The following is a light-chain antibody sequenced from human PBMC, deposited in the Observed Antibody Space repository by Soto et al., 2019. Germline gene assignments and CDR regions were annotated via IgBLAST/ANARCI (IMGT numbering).Light chain of an antibody. CDR3: QQRSNLPRGT. CDR2: DAS. Sequence: EIVLTQSPATLSLSPGERATLSCRASQSVSSYLAWYQQKPGQAPRLLIYDASNRATGIPARFSGSGSGTDFTLNISSLEPEDFAVYYCQQRSNLPRGTFGQGTKLEIK. V-gene: IGKV3-11*01. J-gene: IGKJ2*01. CDR1: QSVSSY.